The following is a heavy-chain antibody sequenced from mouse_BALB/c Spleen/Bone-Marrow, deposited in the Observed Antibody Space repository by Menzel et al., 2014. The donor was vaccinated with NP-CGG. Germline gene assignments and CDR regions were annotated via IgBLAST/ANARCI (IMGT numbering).Heavy chain of an antibody. Sequence: DVMLVESGGGLVQPGGSRKLSCAASGFTFSSFGMHWVRQAPEKGLEWVAYISSGSSTIYYADTVKSRFTISRDNPKNTLFLQMTSLRSEDTAMYYCAREYGNCWFAYWGQGTLVTVSA. CDR3: AREYGNCWFAY. CDR1: GFTFSSFG. V-gene: IGHV5-17*02. CDR2: ISSGSSTI. J-gene: IGHJ3*01. D-gene: IGHD2-10*02.